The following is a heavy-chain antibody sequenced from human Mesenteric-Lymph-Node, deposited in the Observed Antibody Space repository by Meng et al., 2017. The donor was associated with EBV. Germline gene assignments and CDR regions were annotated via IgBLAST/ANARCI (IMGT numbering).Heavy chain of an antibody. CDR1: GFTFSDYY. D-gene: IGHD5-24*01. Sequence: QLVRSGGGTGKPRGSLRLSCEASGFTFSDYYMSWVRQAPGKGLEWLSYISSSPGTKQYADSVKGRFTISRDNAKNSVYLQMDRLRVDDTAVYYCARRRGGLLFFDHWGQGILVTVSS. CDR3: ARRRGGLLFFDH. J-gene: IGHJ4*02. CDR2: ISSSPGTK. V-gene: IGHV3-11*01.